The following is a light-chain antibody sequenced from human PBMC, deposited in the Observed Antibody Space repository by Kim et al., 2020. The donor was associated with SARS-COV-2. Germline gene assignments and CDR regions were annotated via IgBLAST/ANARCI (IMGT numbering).Light chain of an antibody. V-gene: IGLV3-9*01. CDR2: RNI. J-gene: IGLJ2*01. CDR3: QLWDSSTDVV. Sequence: VALGKAARITGGPKTIESQKLYWYQKRPGQAPVLVIYRNIKRPSGIPERFSGSNSGNTATLTISRAQAGDEANYYWQLWDSSTDVVFGGGTKLTVL. CDR1: TIESQK.